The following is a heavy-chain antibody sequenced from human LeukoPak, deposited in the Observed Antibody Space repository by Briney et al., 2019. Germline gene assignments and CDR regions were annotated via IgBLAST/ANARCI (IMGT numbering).Heavy chain of an antibody. V-gene: IGHV4-59*01. CDR3: ARSSRGLALEFDY. D-gene: IGHD1-1*01. CDR2: IYYSGST. CDR1: GGSISSYY. J-gene: IGHJ4*02. Sequence: SETLSLTCTVSGGSISSYYWSWIRQPPGKGLEWIGYIYYSGSTNYNPSLKSRVTISVDTSKNQFSLKLSSVTAADAAVYYCARSSRGLALEFDYWGQGTLVTVSS.